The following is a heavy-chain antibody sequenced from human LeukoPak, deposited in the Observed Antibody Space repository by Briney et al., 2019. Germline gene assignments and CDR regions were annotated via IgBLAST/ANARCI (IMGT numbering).Heavy chain of an antibody. J-gene: IGHJ1*01. Sequence: PGGSLRLSCAASGFTFSSYGMHWVRQAPGKGLEWVAFIRYDGSNKYYADSVKGRFTISRDNSKNTLYLQMNSLRAEDTAVYYCAKGVPYSSSLHAEYFQHWGQGTLVTASS. D-gene: IGHD6-13*01. V-gene: IGHV3-30*02. CDR2: IRYDGSNK. CDR1: GFTFSSYG. CDR3: AKGVPYSSSLHAEYFQH.